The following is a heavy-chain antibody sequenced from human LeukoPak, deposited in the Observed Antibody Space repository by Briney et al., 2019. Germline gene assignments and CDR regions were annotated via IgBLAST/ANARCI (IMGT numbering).Heavy chain of an antibody. CDR1: GGTFSSYA. V-gene: IGHV1-69*04. J-gene: IGHJ4*02. Sequence: APVKVSCKASGGTFSSYAISWVQQAPGQGLEWMGRIIPILGIANYAQKFQGRVTITADKSTSTAYMELSSLRSEDTAVYYCARLVQQSPYYFDYWGQGTLVTVSS. CDR2: IIPILGIA. CDR3: ARLVQQSPYYFDY. D-gene: IGHD1-1*01.